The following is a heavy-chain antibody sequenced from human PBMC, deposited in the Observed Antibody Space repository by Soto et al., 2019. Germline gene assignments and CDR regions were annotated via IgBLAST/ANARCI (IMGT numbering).Heavy chain of an antibody. Sequence: QVQLVQSGAEVKKPGSSVKVSCKASGGTFSSSAISWVRQAPGQGLEWLGGIIPIFGTANYAQKFQGRVTITAAESTRTAYRELSSLRSEDTAVYYCARRAVGATTSEYWGQGTLVIVSS. V-gene: IGHV1-69*01. D-gene: IGHD1-26*01. J-gene: IGHJ4*02. CDR3: ARRAVGATTSEY. CDR1: GGTFSSSA. CDR2: IIPIFGTA.